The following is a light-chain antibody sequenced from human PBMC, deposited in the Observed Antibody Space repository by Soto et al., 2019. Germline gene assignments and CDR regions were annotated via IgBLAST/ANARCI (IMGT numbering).Light chain of an antibody. CDR1: QSISSW. V-gene: IGKV1-5*01. Sequence: DIQMTHSPSTLSASVGDRVTITCRASQSISSWLAWYQQKPGKAPKLLIYDASSLESGVPSRFSGSGSGTDFTLTINTLQPADFATYYCQQYNSYPWTFGQGTRWIS. CDR2: DAS. J-gene: IGKJ1*01. CDR3: QQYNSYPWT.